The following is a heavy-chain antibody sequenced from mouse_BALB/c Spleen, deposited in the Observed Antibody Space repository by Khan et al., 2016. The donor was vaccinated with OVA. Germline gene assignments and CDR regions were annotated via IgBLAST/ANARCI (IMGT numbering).Heavy chain of an antibody. CDR1: GYTFTNYG. Sequence: QIQLVQSGPELKKPGETVKISCKASGYTFTNYGMNWVKQAPGKGLKWMGWINTYTGEPTYTDDFKGRFAFSLETSASTAYLQINNLKNEDMATYFWARGASYWYCDVWGAWTTGTVSS. J-gene: IGHJ1*01. V-gene: IGHV9-1*02. CDR3: ARGASYWYCDV. CDR2: INTYTGEP.